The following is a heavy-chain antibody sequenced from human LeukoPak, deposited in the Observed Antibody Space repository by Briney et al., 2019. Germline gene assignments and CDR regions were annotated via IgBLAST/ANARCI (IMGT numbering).Heavy chain of an antibody. CDR3: ARGYILGNY. V-gene: IGHV3-7*04. D-gene: IGHD2-2*02. CDR2: IKQDGSEK. CDR1: GFAFSSYW. J-gene: IGHJ4*02. Sequence: PGGSLRLSCAASGFAFSSYWMSWVRQAPGQGLEWVANIKQDGSEKYYVDSVKGRFTISRDNAKNSLYLQMNSLRAEHTAVYYCARGYILGNYWGQGTLVTVSS.